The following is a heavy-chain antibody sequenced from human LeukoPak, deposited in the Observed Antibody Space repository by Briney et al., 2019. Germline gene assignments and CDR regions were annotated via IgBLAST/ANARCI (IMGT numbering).Heavy chain of an antibody. CDR2: INPNSGGT. CDR3: ARVGITIPFGPTDHYYFDY. J-gene: IGHJ4*02. CDR1: GYTFTGYY. Sequence: ASVKVSCKASGYTFTGYYMHWVRQAPGQGLEWMGWINPNSGGTNYAQKFQGRVTMTRDPSISPAYMELSRLRSDDTAVYYCARVGITIPFGPTDHYYFDYWGQGTLVTVSS. D-gene: IGHD3-3*01. V-gene: IGHV1-2*02.